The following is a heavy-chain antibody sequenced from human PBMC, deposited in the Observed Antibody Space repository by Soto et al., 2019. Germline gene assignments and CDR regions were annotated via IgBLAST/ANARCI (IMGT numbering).Heavy chain of an antibody. D-gene: IGHD5-12*01. J-gene: IGHJ3*02. Sequence: PGGSLRLSCAASGFTFSSYVMHCVRQAPGKGLEWLAVIWYDGSNKYYADSVKGRFTISRDNSKNTLYLQMNSLRAEDTAVYYCARYRLYSGYETDAFDIWGQGTMVTFSS. CDR2: IWYDGSNK. CDR1: GFTFSSYV. V-gene: IGHV3-33*01. CDR3: ARYRLYSGYETDAFDI.